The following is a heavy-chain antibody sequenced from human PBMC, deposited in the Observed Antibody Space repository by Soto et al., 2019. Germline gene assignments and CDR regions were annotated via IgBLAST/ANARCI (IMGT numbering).Heavy chain of an antibody. J-gene: IGHJ6*02. CDR1: GYTFTSYG. V-gene: IGHV1-18*04. D-gene: IGHD2-8*01. CDR2: ISAYNGIT. Sequence: QVQLVQSGAEVKKPGASVKVSCKASGYTFTSYGISWVRQAPGQGLEWMGWISAYNGITNYSQKLQGRVTMTTDPDTSPAYVELSSIRSDDTALNYCARRMKGMEVWGQGTTVTVSS. CDR3: ARRMKGMEV.